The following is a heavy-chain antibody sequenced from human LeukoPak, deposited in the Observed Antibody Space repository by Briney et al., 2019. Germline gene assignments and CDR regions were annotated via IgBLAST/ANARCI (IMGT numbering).Heavy chain of an antibody. CDR1: GFTVSSNY. CDR2: IYSGGST. Sequence: GGSLRLSCAASGFTVSSNYMSWVRQAPGKGLEWVSVIYSGGSTYYADSVKGRFTTSRDNSKNTLYLQMNSLRAEDTAVYYCAREYCGGDCYDYWGQGTLVTVSS. D-gene: IGHD2-21*01. J-gene: IGHJ4*02. CDR3: AREYCGGDCYDY. V-gene: IGHV3-53*01.